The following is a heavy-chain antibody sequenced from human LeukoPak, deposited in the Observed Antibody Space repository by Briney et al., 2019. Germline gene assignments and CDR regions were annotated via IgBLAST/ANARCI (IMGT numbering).Heavy chain of an antibody. Sequence: PGGSLRLSCAASGFIVSANYMSWVRQTPGKGLEWVSVFYSGGHTYHRDGTTYYADSVKGRFTISGDKSANTVYLQMNSLRVDDTAVYYCAHPYHFVSIGYHRPPAFWGQGTLVTASS. D-gene: IGHD5-12*01. CDR2: FYSGGHTYHRDGTT. CDR1: GFIVSANY. V-gene: IGHV3-53*05. CDR3: AHPYHFVSIGYHRPPAF. J-gene: IGHJ4*02.